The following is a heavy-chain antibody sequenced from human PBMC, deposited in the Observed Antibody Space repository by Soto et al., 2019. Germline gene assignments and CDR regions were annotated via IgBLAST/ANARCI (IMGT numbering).Heavy chain of an antibody. CDR1: GGSISSSSYY. D-gene: IGHD2-15*01. CDR2: IYYSGST. V-gene: IGHV4-39*01. Sequence: SETLSLTCTVSGGSISSSSYYWGWIRQPPGKGLEWVGNIYYSGSTYYNPSLKSRVTISVDTSKNQLSLKLSSVTAADTAVYYCVRVEGYCRAGSCYWYFDYWGQGTLVTVSS. J-gene: IGHJ4*02. CDR3: VRVEGYCRAGSCYWYFDY.